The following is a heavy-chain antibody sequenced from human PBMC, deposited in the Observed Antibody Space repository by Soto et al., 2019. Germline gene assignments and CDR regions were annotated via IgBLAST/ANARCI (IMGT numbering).Heavy chain of an antibody. CDR1: GYIFTDYY. CDR2: INPNGGAT. CDR3: ARGPRVLAPIHSCFDD. Sequence: ASVKVSCKASGYIFTDYYMHWVRQAPGQGLEWMGWINPNGGATNYAQKFQGWVTMTRDTSISTAYMELSRLRSDDTAVYYCARGPRVLAPIHSCFDDWGQGSLVTVSS. D-gene: IGHD6-6*01. V-gene: IGHV1-2*04. J-gene: IGHJ4*02.